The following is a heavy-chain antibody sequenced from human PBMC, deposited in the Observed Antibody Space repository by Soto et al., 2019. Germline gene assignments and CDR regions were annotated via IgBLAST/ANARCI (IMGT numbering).Heavy chain of an antibody. D-gene: IGHD3-3*01. Sequence: GASVKVSCKASGYTFTSYDINWVRQATGQGLEWMGWMNPNSGNTGYAQKFQGRVTMTRNTSISTAYMELSSLRSEDTAVYYCARSRSYDFWTYYYYYYMDVWGKGTKVTVSS. CDR3: ARSRSYDFWTYYYYYYMDV. V-gene: IGHV1-8*01. J-gene: IGHJ6*03. CDR2: MNPNSGNT. CDR1: GYTFTSYD.